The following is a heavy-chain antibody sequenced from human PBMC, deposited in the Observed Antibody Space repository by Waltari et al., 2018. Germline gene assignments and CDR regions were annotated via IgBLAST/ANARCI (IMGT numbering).Heavy chain of an antibody. CDR1: GFPFSSYS. D-gene: IGHD3-22*01. V-gene: IGHV3-21*01. J-gene: IGHJ4*02. Sequence: EVQLVESGGGLVKPGGALRLSCAASGFPFSSYSMNWVRQAPGKGLEWVSSISGRSTYIYYADSVKGRFTISRDNTKNSLYLQMNSLRAEDTAVYFCAKAHEIDGPIFDYWGQGALVTVSS. CDR2: ISGRSTYI. CDR3: AKAHEIDGPIFDY.